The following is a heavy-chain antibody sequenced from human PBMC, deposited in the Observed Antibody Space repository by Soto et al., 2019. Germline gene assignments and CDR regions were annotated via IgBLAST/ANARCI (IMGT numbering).Heavy chain of an antibody. CDR3: TTEFAGTALYGMDV. CDR1: W. CDR2: IKSKTDGGTT. D-gene: IGHD1-7*01. V-gene: IGHV3-15*01. J-gene: IGHJ6*02. Sequence: WMSWVLQAPGKGLEWVGRIKSKTDGGTTDYAAPVKGRFTISRDDSKNTLYLQMNSLKTEDTAVYYCTTEFAGTALYGMDVWGQGTTVTVSS.